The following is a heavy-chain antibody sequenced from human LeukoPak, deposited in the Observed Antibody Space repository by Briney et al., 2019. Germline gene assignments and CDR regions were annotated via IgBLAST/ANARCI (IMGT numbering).Heavy chain of an antibody. J-gene: IGHJ6*02. Sequence: PGGSLRLSCAASGFTFSSYSMNWGRQAPGKGLEWVSSISSSSSYIYYADSVKGRFTISRDNAKNSLYLQMNSLRAGDTAVYYCARDQSRDYGDYREGMGYYYYYYGMDVWGQGTTVTVSS. CDR2: ISSSSSYI. V-gene: IGHV3-21*01. CDR3: ARDQSRDYGDYREGMGYYYYYYGMDV. D-gene: IGHD4-17*01. CDR1: GFTFSSYS.